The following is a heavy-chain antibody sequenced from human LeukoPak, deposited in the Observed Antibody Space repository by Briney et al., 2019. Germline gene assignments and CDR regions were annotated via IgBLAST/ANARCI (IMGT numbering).Heavy chain of an antibody. V-gene: IGHV3-30*02. Sequence: GGSLRLSCAASGFTFSSYGMHWVRQAPGKGLEWVAFIRYDGSNKYYADSVKGRFTISRDNSKNTLYLQMNSLRAEDTAVYYCARRPIVGSTGFYFDPWGPGTLVTVSS. CDR2: IRYDGSNK. CDR1: GFTFSSYG. J-gene: IGHJ5*02. D-gene: IGHD1-26*01. CDR3: ARRPIVGSTGFYFDP.